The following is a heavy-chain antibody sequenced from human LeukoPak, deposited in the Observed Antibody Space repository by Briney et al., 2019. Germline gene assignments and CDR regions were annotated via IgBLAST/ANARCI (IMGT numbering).Heavy chain of an antibody. Sequence: PSETLSLTCTVSGGSISSYYWSWIRQPPGKGLEWIGYIYYSGSTNYNPSLKSRVTISVDTSKNQFSLKLSSVTAADTAVYYCARNQDPHRAHWYFDLWGRGTLVTVSS. V-gene: IGHV4-59*01. J-gene: IGHJ2*01. CDR1: GGSISSYY. D-gene: IGHD3-16*02. CDR3: ARNQDPHRAHWYFDL. CDR2: IYYSGST.